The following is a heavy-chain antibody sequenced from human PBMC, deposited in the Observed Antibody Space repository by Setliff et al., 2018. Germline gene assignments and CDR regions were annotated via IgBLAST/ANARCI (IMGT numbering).Heavy chain of an antibody. Sequence: GGSLRLSCAASGFTFSSYAISWVRQAPGKGLEWVSAISGSGGSTYYADSVKGRFTISRDNSKNTLYLQMNSLRAEDTAVYYCAKSLYFYDSSGYYFYYYYYMDVWGKGTTVTVSS. D-gene: IGHD3-22*01. V-gene: IGHV3-23*01. CDR1: GFTFSSYA. J-gene: IGHJ6*03. CDR2: ISGSGGST. CDR3: AKSLYFYDSSGYYFYYYYYMDV.